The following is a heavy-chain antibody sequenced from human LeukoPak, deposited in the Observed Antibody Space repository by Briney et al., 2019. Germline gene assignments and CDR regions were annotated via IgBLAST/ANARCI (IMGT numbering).Heavy chain of an antibody. Sequence: SETLSLTCTVSGGSISSSSYYWGWIRQPPGKGLEWIGSIYYSGSTYYNPSLKSRVTISVDTSKNQFSLKLSSVTAADTAVYYCARGGGELLTTYFDYWGQGTLVTVSS. J-gene: IGHJ4*02. CDR1: GGSISSSSYY. CDR3: ARGGGELLTTYFDY. CDR2: IYYSGST. D-gene: IGHD3-10*01. V-gene: IGHV4-39*07.